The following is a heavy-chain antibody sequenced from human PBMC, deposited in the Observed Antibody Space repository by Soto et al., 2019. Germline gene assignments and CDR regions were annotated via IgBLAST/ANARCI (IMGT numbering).Heavy chain of an antibody. CDR2: IYYSGST. D-gene: IGHD3-3*01. Sequence: SETLSLTCTVSGGSISRGDYYWSGIRQPPGKGLEWIGYIYYSGSTYYNLSLKSRVTISVDTSKNQFSLKLSSVTAADTAVYCCARSSQITIFGVVIIPRELDYWGQGTLVTVSS. CDR3: ARSSQITIFGVVIIPRELDY. J-gene: IGHJ4*02. CDR1: GGSISRGDYY. V-gene: IGHV4-30-4*01.